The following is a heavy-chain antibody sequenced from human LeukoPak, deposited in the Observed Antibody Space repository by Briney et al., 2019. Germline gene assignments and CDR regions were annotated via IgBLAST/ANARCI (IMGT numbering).Heavy chain of an antibody. CDR1: GGSIGSLY. Sequence: SETLSLTCTVSGGSIGSLYWGWIRQPAGKGLEWIGRIYTSGSTNYNPSLKSRVTMSVDTSKNQFSLKLSSVTAADTAVYYCARRKGGIWSDAFDIWGQGTMVTVSS. D-gene: IGHD2-21*01. CDR3: ARRKGGIWSDAFDI. V-gene: IGHV4-4*07. CDR2: IYTSGST. J-gene: IGHJ3*02.